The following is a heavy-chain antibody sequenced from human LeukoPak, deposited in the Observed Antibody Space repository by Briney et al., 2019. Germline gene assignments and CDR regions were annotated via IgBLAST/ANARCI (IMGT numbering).Heavy chain of an antibody. D-gene: IGHD6-13*01. CDR2: INHSGST. V-gene: IGHV4-34*01. CDR3: ASRPVEINQQPLGPIFDY. CDR1: GFTFSSYA. J-gene: IGHJ4*02. Sequence: PGGSLRLSCAASGFTFSSYAMSWVRQAPGKGLEWIGEINHSGSTNYNPSLKSRVTISVDTSKNQFSLKLSSVTAADTAVYYCASRPVEINQQPLGPIFDYWGQGTLVTVSS.